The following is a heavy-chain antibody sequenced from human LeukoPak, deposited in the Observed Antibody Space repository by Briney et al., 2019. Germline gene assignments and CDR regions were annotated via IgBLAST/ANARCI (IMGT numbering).Heavy chain of an antibody. CDR2: IYYSGST. D-gene: IGHD3-3*01. Sequence: SETLSLTCTVSGGSISSSSYYWGWIRQPPGKGLEWIGSIYYSGSTYYNPSLKSRVTISVDTSKNQFSLKLSSVTAADTAVYYCARDGRYYDFWSGYYFDYWGQGTLVTVSP. V-gene: IGHV4-39*02. CDR3: ARDGRYYDFWSGYYFDY. CDR1: GGSISSSSYY. J-gene: IGHJ4*02.